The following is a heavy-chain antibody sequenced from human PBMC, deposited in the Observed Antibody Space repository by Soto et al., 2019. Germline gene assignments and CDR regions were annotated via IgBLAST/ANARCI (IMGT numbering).Heavy chain of an antibody. D-gene: IGHD1-1*01. CDR1: GFTFSSSA. V-gene: IGHV3-23*01. CDR2: IRVGGGDT. Sequence: EVRLLESGGGLAQPGGSRRLSCAASGFTFSSSAMNWVRQAPGKGLEWVSLIRVGGGDTFYADSVRGRFTVSRDISRKTLYLQINSLRAEATAIYCCAQCIGGTVRTSGWWTWFVPWGQGTLVTVSS. J-gene: IGHJ5*02. CDR3: AQCIGGTVRTSGWWTWFVP.